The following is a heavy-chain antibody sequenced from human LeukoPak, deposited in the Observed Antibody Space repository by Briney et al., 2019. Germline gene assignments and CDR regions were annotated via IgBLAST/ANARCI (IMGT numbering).Heavy chain of an antibody. J-gene: IGHJ4*02. V-gene: IGHV3-48*03. CDR1: GFTFSSYE. CDR3: ARKYCSSTSCLFDN. D-gene: IGHD2-2*01. Sequence: GGSLRLSCAASGFTFSSYEMNWVRQAPGKGLEWVSYISSSGSTIYHADSVKGRFTISRDNAKNSLYLQMNSLRAEDTAVYYCARKYCSSTSCLFDNWGQGTLVTVSS. CDR2: ISSSGSTI.